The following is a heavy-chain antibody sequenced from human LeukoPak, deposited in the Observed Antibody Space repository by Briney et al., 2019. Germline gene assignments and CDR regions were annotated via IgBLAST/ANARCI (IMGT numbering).Heavy chain of an antibody. CDR3: AKGGQYSTGPPSY. CDR1: AFTFSSYW. J-gene: IGHJ4*02. V-gene: IGHV3-74*01. D-gene: IGHD6-19*01. Sequence: GGSLRLSCTVSAFTFSSYWMHWVRQAPGKGLVWVSRINSDESSTSYADSVKGRFTISRDNAKNTLFLQMNSLRVEDTALYYCAKGGQYSTGPPSYWGQGTLVTVSS. CDR2: INSDESST.